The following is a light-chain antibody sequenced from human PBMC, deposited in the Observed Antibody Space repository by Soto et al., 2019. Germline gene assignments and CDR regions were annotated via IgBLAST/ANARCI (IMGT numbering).Light chain of an antibody. CDR1: NIGINA. CDR3: QLWNSSSDQGV. V-gene: IGLV3-21*04. J-gene: IGLJ2*01. CDR2: YDS. Sequence: SYELTQPPSVSVAPEKTATITCGGDNIGINAVHWYQQKPGQAPLLVVYYDSDRPSGIPERFSGSTSGNTATLTISRVEAGDEADYYCQLWNSSSDQGVLGGGTKLTVL.